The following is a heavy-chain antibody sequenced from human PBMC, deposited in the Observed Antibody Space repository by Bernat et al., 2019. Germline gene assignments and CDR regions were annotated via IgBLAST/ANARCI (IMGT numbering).Heavy chain of an antibody. CDR3: ARGGGIAAADTEFDY. CDR1: GYTFTGYY. CDR2: INPNSGGT. V-gene: IGHV1-2*04. D-gene: IGHD6-13*01. Sequence: QVQLVQSGAEVKKPGASVKVSCKASGYTFTGYYMHWVRQATGQGLEWMGWINPNSGGTNYAQKFQGWVTMTRDTSISTAYMELSRLTSDDTAVYYCARGGGIAAADTEFDYWGQGTLVTVSS. J-gene: IGHJ4*02.